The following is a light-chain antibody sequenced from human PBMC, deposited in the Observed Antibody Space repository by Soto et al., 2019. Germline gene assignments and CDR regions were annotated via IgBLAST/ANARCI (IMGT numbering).Light chain of an antibody. Sequence: EILMTQSPATLSLSPRERATLSCRASQSVSSDLAWYHQKPGQAPRLLIYGASTRATGIPARFSGSGSGTEFTLTINSLQSEDFAVYYCQQYNNWPRTFGQGTKVDI. J-gene: IGKJ1*01. CDR2: GAS. CDR1: QSVSSD. V-gene: IGKV3-15*01. CDR3: QQYNNWPRT.